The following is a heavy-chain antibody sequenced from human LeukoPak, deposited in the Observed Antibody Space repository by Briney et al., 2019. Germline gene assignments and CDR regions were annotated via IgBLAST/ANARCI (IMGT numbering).Heavy chain of an antibody. J-gene: IGHJ1*01. CDR1: GGYISSSSYY. CDR3: ARRRYYDSTCYLD. D-gene: IGHD3-22*01. CDR2: IYYTGRT. Sequence: SETLSLTCTVSGGYISSSSYYWGWIRQPPGKVLEWIGDIYYTGRTYYNSSLKSRLTVSIDTSKNQISVKLASVTAADTAVYYCARRRYYDSTCYLDWGQGTLITVSS. V-gene: IGHV4-39*01.